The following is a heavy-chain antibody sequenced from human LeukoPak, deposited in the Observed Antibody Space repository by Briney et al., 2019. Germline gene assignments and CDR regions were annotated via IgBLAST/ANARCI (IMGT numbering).Heavy chain of an antibody. Sequence: SETLSLTCTVSGYSISSGYCWGWIRQPPGKGLEWIGSIYHSGSTYYNPSLKSRVTISVDTSKNQFSLKLSSVTAADTAVYYCARVDIGYFQHWGQGTLVTVSS. CDR2: IYHSGST. CDR3: ARVDIGYFQH. J-gene: IGHJ1*01. V-gene: IGHV4-38-2*02. CDR1: GYSISSGYC.